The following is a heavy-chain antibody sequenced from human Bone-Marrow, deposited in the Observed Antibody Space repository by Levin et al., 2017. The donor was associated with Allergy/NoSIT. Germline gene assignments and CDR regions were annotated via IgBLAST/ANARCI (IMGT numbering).Heavy chain of an antibody. CDR1: GFSFRSYG. D-gene: IGHD3-10*01. J-gene: IGHJ5*01. CDR2: ISYDGNTK. V-gene: IGHV3-30*18. CDR3: AKESGFGSGTYYNDDS. Sequence: TGESLKISCAASGFSFRSYGMHWVRQAPGKGLAWVAVISYDGNTKYYAESVKGRFTISRDNAKNTLHLQINSLRAEDTAVYYCAKESGFGSGTYYNDDSWGQGTLVTVSS.